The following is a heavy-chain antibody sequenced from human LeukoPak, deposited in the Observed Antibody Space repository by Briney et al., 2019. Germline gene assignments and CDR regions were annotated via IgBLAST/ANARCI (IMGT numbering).Heavy chain of an antibody. V-gene: IGHV4-34*01. CDR1: GGSFSGYY. J-gene: IGHJ4*02. Sequence: PSETLSLTCAVYGGSFSGYYWSWIRQPPGKGLEWIGEIKHSGSTNYNPSLKSRVTISVDTSKNQFSLKLSSVTAADTAVYYCARARSTIFGVVLKYYFGYWGQGTLVTVSS. CDR2: IKHSGST. CDR3: ARARSTIFGVVLKYYFGY. D-gene: IGHD3-3*01.